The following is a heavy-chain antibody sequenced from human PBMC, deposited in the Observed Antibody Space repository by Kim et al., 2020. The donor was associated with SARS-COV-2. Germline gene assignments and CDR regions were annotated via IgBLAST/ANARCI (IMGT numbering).Heavy chain of an antibody. CDR3: VTAAQKFAPDGNF. CDR1: GFAFDTYA. V-gene: IGHV3-23*01. Sequence: GGSLRLSCAASGFAFDTYAMSWVRQAPGKGLEWVSAILYHGGTTYYADSVKGRFTISRDNSKNTLYLLMDSLRAEDTAVYYGVTAAQKFAPDGNFWGQGTLVTVSS. J-gene: IGHJ4*02. D-gene: IGHD1-1*01. CDR2: ILYHGGTT.